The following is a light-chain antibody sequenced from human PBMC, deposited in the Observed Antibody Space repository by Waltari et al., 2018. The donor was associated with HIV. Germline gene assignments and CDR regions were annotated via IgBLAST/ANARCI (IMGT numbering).Light chain of an antibody. Sequence: QSVLTQPPSASGPPGQRVTLSCSGISSNIGSNAVNWYQQLPETAPKLLIYDTKRRPSGVSDRFSASKSGTSASLAITGLQSEDEADYYCATWDDRVSGWVFGGGTKLTVL. CDR1: SSNIGSNA. CDR2: DTK. V-gene: IGLV1-44*01. J-gene: IGLJ3*02. CDR3: ATWDDRVSGWV.